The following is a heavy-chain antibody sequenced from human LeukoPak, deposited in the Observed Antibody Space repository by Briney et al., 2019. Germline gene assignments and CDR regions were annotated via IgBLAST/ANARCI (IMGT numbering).Heavy chain of an antibody. CDR1: AYTFTIYG. Sequence: GASVTVSFKASAYTFTIYGISWVRQGPGQGLGWMGWISAYNGNTNYAQEFKARVTITTDTSTSTAYMELRSLRYDDTAVYYCARARPPYGIGVWGQGTTVTVSS. J-gene: IGHJ6*02. CDR3: ARARPPYGIGV. CDR2: ISAYNGNT. V-gene: IGHV1-18*01.